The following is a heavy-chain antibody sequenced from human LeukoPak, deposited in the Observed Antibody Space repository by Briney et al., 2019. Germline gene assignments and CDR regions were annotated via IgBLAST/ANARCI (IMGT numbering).Heavy chain of an antibody. CDR1: GFTVSSNY. CDR3: ARTDSNRAFDI. CDR2: IDSGGST. Sequence: RGSLRLSCAVSGFTVSSNYMSWVRQAPGKGLEWVSVIDSGGSTKFADSVKGRFTISRDNSKNTLYLQINSLRVEDTAMYYCARTDSNRAFDIWGQGTMVSVSS. J-gene: IGHJ3*02. D-gene: IGHD2-21*02. V-gene: IGHV3-66*01.